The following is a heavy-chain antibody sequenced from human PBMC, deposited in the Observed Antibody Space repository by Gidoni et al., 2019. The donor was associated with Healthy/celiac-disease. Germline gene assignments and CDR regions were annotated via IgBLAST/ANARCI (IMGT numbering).Heavy chain of an antibody. D-gene: IGHD2-2*01. CDR2: IYTSGST. CDR3: AREIYCSSTSCYGRYFQH. J-gene: IGHJ1*01. V-gene: IGHV4-61*02. CDR1: GGSITSGIYY. Sequence: QVQLPQSGPGLVKPSPTLSLTYPVSGGSITSGIYYWTWIRQPAGKGLEWIGRIYTSGSTNYNPALKSRVTISVETSKNQFSLKLSSVTAADTAVDYCAREIYCSSTSCYGRYFQHWGQGTLVTVSS.